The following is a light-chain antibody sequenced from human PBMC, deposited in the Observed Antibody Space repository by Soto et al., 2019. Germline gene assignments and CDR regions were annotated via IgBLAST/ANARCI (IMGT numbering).Light chain of an antibody. CDR2: VAS. CDR1: QGISSY. V-gene: IGKV1-9*01. J-gene: IGKJ5*01. CDR3: QQFESYPLT. Sequence: DIQLTQSPSVVSASVGDRVDITCRASQGISSYLAWYQQKPGKAPKLLIYVASTLQSGVPSRFSSRGSGTEFTLTISSLQPEDFATYYCQQFESYPLTFGQGTRLEIK.